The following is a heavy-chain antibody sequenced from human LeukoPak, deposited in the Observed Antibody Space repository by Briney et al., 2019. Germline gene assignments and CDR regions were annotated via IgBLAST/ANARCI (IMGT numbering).Heavy chain of an antibody. CDR3: AREIKWGSDY. J-gene: IGHJ4*02. CDR2: IWHDGSYK. Sequence: GGSLRLSCAASGFIFSSFGMHWVRQAPGKGLEWVAVIWHDGSYKYYLDSVKGRFTISRDNAKNTLYLQMNNLRVEDTAVYYCAREIKWGSDYWGQGTLVTVSS. V-gene: IGHV3-33*01. D-gene: IGHD7-27*01. CDR1: GFIFSSFG.